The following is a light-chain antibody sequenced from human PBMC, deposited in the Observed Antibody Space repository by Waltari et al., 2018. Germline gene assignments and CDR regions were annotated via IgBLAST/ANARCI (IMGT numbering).Light chain of an antibody. J-gene: IGLJ7*01. CDR2: SNY. V-gene: IGLV1-44*01. CDR3: ATWDNSLNGAV. Sequence: QSVLPQPPSASGTSGQGVTIYCSGSSSNIGRHTLHWYQPLPGTAPKLLIYSNYQRPSGVPDRFSGSKSGTSASLAISGLQSEDEADYYCATWDNSLNGAVFGGGTQLTVL. CDR1: SSNIGRHT.